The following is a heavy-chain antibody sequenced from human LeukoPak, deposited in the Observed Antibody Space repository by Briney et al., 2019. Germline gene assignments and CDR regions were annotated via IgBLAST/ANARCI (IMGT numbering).Heavy chain of an antibody. CDR2: IYYRGGT. D-gene: IGHD3-16*01. CDR3: GRGERLGVAY. Sequence: SSETLSLTCNVSGASISDYYWSWIRQPPGKGLEWVGYIYYRGGTNYNPSLKGRVTMSVHTSKNQLSLKLSSVTAADTAVYYCGRGERLGVAYWGRGTLVTVSS. J-gene: IGHJ4*02. V-gene: IGHV4-59*01. CDR1: GASISDYY.